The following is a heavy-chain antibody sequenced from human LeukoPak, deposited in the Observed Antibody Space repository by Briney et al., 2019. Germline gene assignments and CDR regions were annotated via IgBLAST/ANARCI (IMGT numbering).Heavy chain of an antibody. Sequence: PGGSLRLSCAASGFTFSSYGMHWVRQAPGKGLEWVAFIRYDGSDKYYADSVKGRFTISRDNSKNTLYLQMNSLRAEDTAVYYCARVYSGYDYADYWGRGTLVTVSS. D-gene: IGHD5-12*01. CDR1: GFTFSSYG. V-gene: IGHV3-30*02. CDR3: ARVYSGYDYADY. CDR2: IRYDGSDK. J-gene: IGHJ4*02.